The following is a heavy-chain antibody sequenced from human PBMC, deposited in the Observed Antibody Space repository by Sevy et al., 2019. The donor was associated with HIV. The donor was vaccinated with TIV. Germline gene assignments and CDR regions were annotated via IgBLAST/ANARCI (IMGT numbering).Heavy chain of an antibody. D-gene: IGHD2-2*01. V-gene: IGHV1-2*02. CDR1: GYTFTGYY. CDR3: ARTPAASYSGYGMDV. J-gene: IGHJ6*02. Sequence: ASVKVSCKASGYTFTGYYMHWVRQAPGQGLEWMGWINPNSGGTNYAQKFQGRVTMTRDTSISTDYMEMSRLRSDDTAVYYCARTPAASYSGYGMDVWGQGTTVTVSS. CDR2: INPNSGGT.